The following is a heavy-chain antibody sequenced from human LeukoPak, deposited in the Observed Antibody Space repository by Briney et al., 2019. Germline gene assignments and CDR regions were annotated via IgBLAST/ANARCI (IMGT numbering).Heavy chain of an antibody. V-gene: IGHV4-39*07. CDR1: DGSISSSSYF. CDR3: ARPYSSGWRGAFDV. CDR2: IYYTGST. Sequence: SETLSLTCTVSDGSISSSSYFWGWIRQPPGMRLEWVGNIYYTGSTNYNPSLKSRVTISVDTSKNQFSLRLSSVTAADTAVYYCARPYSSGWRGAFDVWGQGTMVTVSS. J-gene: IGHJ3*01. D-gene: IGHD6-25*01.